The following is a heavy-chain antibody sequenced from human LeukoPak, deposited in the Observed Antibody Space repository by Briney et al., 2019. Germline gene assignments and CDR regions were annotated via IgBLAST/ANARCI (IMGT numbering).Heavy chain of an antibody. J-gene: IGHJ4*02. CDR2: ISGSGGST. CDR1: GFTFSSYA. V-gene: IGHV3-23*01. Sequence: GGSLRLSCAASGFTFSSYAMSWVRQAPGEGLEWVSAISGSGGSTYYADSVKGRFTISRDNSKNTLYLQMNSLRAEDTAVYYCAKDQTVRGVIIDYFDYWGQGTLVTVSS. CDR3: AKDQTVRGVIIDYFDY. D-gene: IGHD3-10*01.